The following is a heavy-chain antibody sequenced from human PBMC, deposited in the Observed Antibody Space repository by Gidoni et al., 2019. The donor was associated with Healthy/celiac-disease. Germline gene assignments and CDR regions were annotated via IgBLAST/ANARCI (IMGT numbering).Heavy chain of an antibody. CDR1: GFTFSSYE. V-gene: IGHV3-48*03. CDR2: IRSSGSTI. J-gene: IGHJ1*01. Sequence: EVQLVESGGGLVPPGGSLSPSCAASGFTFSSYEMNWVRQAPGKGLGWVSYIRSSGSTIYYAGSVKGRFTISRDNAKNSLYLQMNSLRAEDTAVYYCAPSGKGSSSWYAAEYFQHWGQGTLVTVSS. CDR3: APSGKGSSSWYAAEYFQH. D-gene: IGHD6-13*01.